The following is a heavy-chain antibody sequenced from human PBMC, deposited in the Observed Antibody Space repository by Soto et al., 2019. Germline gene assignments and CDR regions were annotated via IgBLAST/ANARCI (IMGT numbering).Heavy chain of an antibody. CDR2: ISYRGTT. Sequence: QVQLQESGPGLVEPSETLSLTCAVSGGSISETYWWSWVRQPPGKGLEWIGEISYRGTTHYNSSLMSRVTISMDTSRNQISLTLISVTAADSASYYCARHIGVTGTRGFDHWGQGTLVRVSS. CDR1: GGSISETYW. J-gene: IGHJ4*02. CDR3: ARHIGVTGTRGFDH. V-gene: IGHV4-4*02. D-gene: IGHD6-19*01.